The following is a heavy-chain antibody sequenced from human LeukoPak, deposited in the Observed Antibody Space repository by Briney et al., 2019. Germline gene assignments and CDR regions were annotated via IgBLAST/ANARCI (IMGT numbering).Heavy chain of an antibody. J-gene: IGHJ3*02. CDR2: IYYSGST. CDR3: ARHRYSSPIRDAFDI. Sequence: PSETLSLTCTVSGGSISSSSYYWGWIRQPPGKGLEWIGSIYYSGSTYYNPSLKSRVTISVDTSKNQFSLKLSSVTAADTAVYYCARHRYSSPIRDAFDIWGQGTMVTVSS. V-gene: IGHV4-39*01. CDR1: GGSISSSSYY. D-gene: IGHD6-13*01.